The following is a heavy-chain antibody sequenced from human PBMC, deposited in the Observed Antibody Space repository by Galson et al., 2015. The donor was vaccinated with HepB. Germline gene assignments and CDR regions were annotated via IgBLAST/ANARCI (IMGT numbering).Heavy chain of an antibody. V-gene: IGHV3-23*01. CDR3: ARDQGASAVADAFVI. CDR2: VSGNGGST. D-gene: IGHD4-23*01. CDR1: GFIFSSYA. Sequence: SLRLSCAASGFIFSSYAMTWVRQAPGKGLEWVSTVSGNGGSTFYAESVKGRFTISRDNSKNTLYLQMHSLGAEDTAVYYCARDQGASAVADAFVIWGQGAMVTVFS. J-gene: IGHJ3*02.